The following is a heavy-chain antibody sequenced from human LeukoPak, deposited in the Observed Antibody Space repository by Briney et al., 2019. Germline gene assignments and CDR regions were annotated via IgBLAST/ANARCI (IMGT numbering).Heavy chain of an antibody. D-gene: IGHD5-18*01. Sequence: GGSLRLSCAASGFTFSSHAMGWVRQAPGKGLEWVSAISGSGDSTHYADSVKGRFTISRDDAKNSLYLQMNSLTVEDTAVYYCARDHNYAFDLWGQGTLVTVSS. V-gene: IGHV3-23*01. CDR1: GFTFSSHA. J-gene: IGHJ4*02. CDR2: ISGSGDST. CDR3: ARDHNYAFDL.